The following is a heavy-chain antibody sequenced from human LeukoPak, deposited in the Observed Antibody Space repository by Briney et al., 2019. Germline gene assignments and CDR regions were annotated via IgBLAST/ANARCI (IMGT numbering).Heavy chain of an antibody. J-gene: IGHJ4*02. CDR1: GFSFGDYY. Sequence: GGSLRLSCAASGFSFGDYYMTWIRQAPGKGLEGISYISNNGYTIYYADSVKGRFTISRDNAKNSLSLQMNSLRADDSAIYYCARDRRTPHSAYDWGHLDYWGQGILVTVSS. CDR3: ARDRRTPHSAYDWGHLDY. V-gene: IGHV3-11*01. D-gene: IGHD5-12*01. CDR2: ISNNGYTI.